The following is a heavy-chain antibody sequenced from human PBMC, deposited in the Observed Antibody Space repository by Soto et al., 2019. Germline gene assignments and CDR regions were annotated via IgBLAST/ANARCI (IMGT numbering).Heavy chain of an antibody. J-gene: IGHJ3*02. V-gene: IGHV1-69*06. D-gene: IGHD1-7*01. Sequence: SVKVSCKASGGTFSSYAISWVRQAPGQGLEWMGGIIPIFGTANYAQKFQGRVTITADKSTSTAYMELSSLRSEDTAVYYCARDRAGTTTHDSSDIPGQATMVTVS. CDR3: ARDRAGTTTHDSSDI. CDR2: IIPIFGTA. CDR1: GGTFSSYA.